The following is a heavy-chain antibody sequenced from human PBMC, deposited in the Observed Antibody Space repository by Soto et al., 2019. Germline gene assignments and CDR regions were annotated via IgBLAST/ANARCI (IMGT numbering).Heavy chain of an antibody. Sequence: PPGKGLEWIGYIYDNGITRQNPSLKSRVTMSADTSQNHFSLKLTSVTGADTAVYYCARTYDSNGYANEFDSWGQGILVTVSS. CDR2: IYDNGIT. D-gene: IGHD3-22*01. CDR3: ARTYDSNGYANEFDS. J-gene: IGHJ4*02. V-gene: IGHV4-59*12.